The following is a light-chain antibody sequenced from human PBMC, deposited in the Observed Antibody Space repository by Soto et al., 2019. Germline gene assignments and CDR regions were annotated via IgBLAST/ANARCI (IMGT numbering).Light chain of an antibody. CDR1: QSVSTN. V-gene: IGKV3-15*01. J-gene: IGKJ5*01. CDR2: GAS. Sequence: EIVMTQSPVTLSVSPGERATLSCRASQSVSTNLAWYQQKPGQAPRLLIHGASTRATGIPARFSGVGSGTEFTLTISSLQSEDFAVYYCQQYNKWPQTFGQGTRLEI. CDR3: QQYNKWPQT.